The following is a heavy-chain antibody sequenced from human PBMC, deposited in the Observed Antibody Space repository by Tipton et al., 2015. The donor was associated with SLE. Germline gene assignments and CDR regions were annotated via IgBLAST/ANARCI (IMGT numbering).Heavy chain of an antibody. CDR3: ARGSR. CDR1: GASISRGSYY. Sequence: LRLSCSVSGASISRGSYYWGWIRQPPGKGLEWIGSIYYSGSTYYNPSLKSRVTILVDTSKNQFSLQLTSVTAADTAVYFCARGSRWGQGTLVTVSS. CDR2: IYYSGST. V-gene: IGHV4-39*07. J-gene: IGHJ4*02.